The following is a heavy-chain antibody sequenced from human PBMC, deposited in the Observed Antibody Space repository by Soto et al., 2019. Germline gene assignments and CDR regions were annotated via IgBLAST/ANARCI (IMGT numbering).Heavy chain of an antibody. CDR3: ARLPSRHLVDY. D-gene: IGHD3-3*02. CDR1: GDSLKNHY. V-gene: IGHV4-59*08. CDR2: IYDSGST. Sequence: PSETLSLTCSVSGDSLKNHYWAWIRHSPGKGLEWIGNIYDSGSTNYSPALKSRVSMSVDTSKNQFSLNLRSVTAADTAVYYCARLPSRHLVDYWGQGTLVTVSS. J-gene: IGHJ4*02.